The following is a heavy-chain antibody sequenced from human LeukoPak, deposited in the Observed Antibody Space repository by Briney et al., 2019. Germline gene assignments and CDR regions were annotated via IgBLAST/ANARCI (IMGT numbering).Heavy chain of an antibody. J-gene: IGHJ6*03. CDR3: ARVVSLVDMVRGVADFFYNYYMDV. CDR2: ISPSGSTI. CDR1: GFTLNNYE. V-gene: IGHV3-48*03. D-gene: IGHD3-10*01. Sequence: GGSLRLSCAVSGFTLNNYEMNWVPQAPGRGLEGGSYISPSGSTIYYADSAKGRFTISKDNGKHSLSVQVNSLRGGNTAVYYWARVVSLVDMVRGVADFFYNYYMDVXDKGTTVTIXX.